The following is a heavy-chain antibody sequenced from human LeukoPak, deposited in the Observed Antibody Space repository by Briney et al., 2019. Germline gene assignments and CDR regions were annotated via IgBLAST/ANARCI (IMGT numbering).Heavy chain of an antibody. CDR3: ARGLDSSGYYYEL. V-gene: IGHV1-2*02. Sequence: ASVKVSCKASGYTFTGYYMHWVRQAPGQGLEWMGWINPNSGGTNYAQKFQGRVTITADKSTSTAYMELSSLRSEDTAVYYCARGLDSSGYYYELWGQGTLVTVSS. CDR2: INPNSGGT. CDR1: GYTFTGYY. J-gene: IGHJ4*02. D-gene: IGHD3-22*01.